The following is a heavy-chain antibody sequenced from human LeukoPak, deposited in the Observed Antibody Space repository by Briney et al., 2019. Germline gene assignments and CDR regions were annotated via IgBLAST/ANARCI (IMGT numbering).Heavy chain of an antibody. CDR2: INHSGFT. CDR3: ARGRVNWKDRPLDY. CDR1: GGSFSGYY. D-gene: IGHD1-1*01. V-gene: IGHV4-34*01. Sequence: PSETLSLTCAVYGGSFSGYYWSWIRQPPGKRLEWIGEINHSGFTNYNPSLKSRVTISVDNPSLKSRVITSLDMSKNQFSLELSSVTAADTAVYYCARGRVNWKDRPLDYWGQGTLVTAS. J-gene: IGHJ4*02.